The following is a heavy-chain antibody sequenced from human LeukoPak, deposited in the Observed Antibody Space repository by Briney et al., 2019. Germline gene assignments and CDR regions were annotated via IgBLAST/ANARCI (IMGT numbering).Heavy chain of an antibody. D-gene: IGHD3-16*01. V-gene: IGHV4-34*01. CDR2: INHSGST. CDR1: GGSFSGYY. J-gene: IGHJ4*02. CDR3: ARFFPGLGSRIDY. Sequence: SETLSLTCAVYGGSFSGYYWSWIRQPPGKGLEWIGEINHSGSTNYNPSLKSRVTISVDTSKNQFSLKLSSVTAADTAVYYCARFFPGLGSRIDYWGQGTLVTVSS.